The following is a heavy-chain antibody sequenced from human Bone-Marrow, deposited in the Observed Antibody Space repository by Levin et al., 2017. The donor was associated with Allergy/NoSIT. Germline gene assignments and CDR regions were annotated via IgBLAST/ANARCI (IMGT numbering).Heavy chain of an antibody. CDR1: GGSIRSYY. D-gene: IGHD6-19*01. Sequence: SQTLSLPCTVSGGSIRSYYWSWIRQPPGKGLEWIGYIYYSGSTNYNPSLKSRVTISVDTSKNQFSLKLSSVTAADTAVYYCARVRDSSGWYYFDYWGQGTLVTVSS. J-gene: IGHJ4*02. CDR3: ARVRDSSGWYYFDY. CDR2: IYYSGST. V-gene: IGHV4-59*01.